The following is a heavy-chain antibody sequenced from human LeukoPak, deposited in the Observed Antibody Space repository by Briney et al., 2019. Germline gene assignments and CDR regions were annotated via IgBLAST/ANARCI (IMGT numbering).Heavy chain of an antibody. Sequence: GGSLRLSCTASGFTFGDYAMSWVRQAPGKGLEWVGFIRNKAYGGTTEYAASVKGRFTISRDDSKSIAYLQMNSLKTEDTAVYYCTRDLVGYYYDSSGYLGGAFDIWGQGTMVTVSS. CDR2: IRNKAYGGTT. CDR3: TRDLVGYYYDSSGYLGGAFDI. D-gene: IGHD3-22*01. V-gene: IGHV3-49*04. CDR1: GFTFGDYA. J-gene: IGHJ3*02.